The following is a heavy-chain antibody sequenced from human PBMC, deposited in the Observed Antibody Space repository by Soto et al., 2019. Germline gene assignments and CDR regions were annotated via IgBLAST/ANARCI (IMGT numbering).Heavy chain of an antibody. Sequence: GGSLILSCAASGFTFSSYAMSWVRQAPGKGLEWVSAISGSGGSTYYADSVKDRFTISRDNSKNTLYLQMNSLRAEDTAVYYCAKARLKYSSSRYYGMDVWGQGTTVTVS. V-gene: IGHV3-23*01. CDR3: AKARLKYSSSRYYGMDV. CDR2: ISGSGGST. CDR1: GFTFSSYA. J-gene: IGHJ6*02. D-gene: IGHD6-6*01.